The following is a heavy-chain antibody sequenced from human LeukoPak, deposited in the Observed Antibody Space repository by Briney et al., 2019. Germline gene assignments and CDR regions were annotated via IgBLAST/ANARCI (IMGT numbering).Heavy chain of an antibody. D-gene: IGHD3-3*01. CDR3: ASGGGYDFWSGYYTGNYYYYYMDV. CDR2: IKQDGSEK. Sequence: PGGSLRLSCAASGFTFSSYWMSWVRQAPGKGLEWVANIKQDGSEKYYVDSVKGRFTISRDNAKNSLYLQMNSLRAEDTAVYYCASGGGYDFWSGYYTGNYYYYYMDVWGKGTTVTVSS. CDR1: GFTFSSYW. V-gene: IGHV3-7*01. J-gene: IGHJ6*03.